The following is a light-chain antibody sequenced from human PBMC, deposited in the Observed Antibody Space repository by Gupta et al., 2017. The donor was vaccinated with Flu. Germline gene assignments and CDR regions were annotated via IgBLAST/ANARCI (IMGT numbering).Light chain of an antibody. CDR1: ETINNNF. CDR2: GTS. Sequence: ATLSVSPGETVTLSCRAAETINNNFFVWYQQQRGQAPRVLIYGTSKRAPGIPDRFSGGGSGTDFTLTIDRLGPEDCGWYYCHQDKTSPYTFGQGTKLEIK. CDR3: HQDKTSPYT. V-gene: IGKV3-20*01. J-gene: IGKJ2*01.